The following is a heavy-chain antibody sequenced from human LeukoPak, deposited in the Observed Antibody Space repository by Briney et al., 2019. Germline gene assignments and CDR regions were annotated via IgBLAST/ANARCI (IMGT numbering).Heavy chain of an antibody. V-gene: IGHV2-70*04. CDR1: GFSLSTSGMR. Sequence: SGPVLVKPTHTLTLTCTFSGFSLSTSGMRVSWIRQPPGKALEWLARIDWDDDRFYSASLKTRLSISKDTSKNQVVLTMTNMDPVDTATYYCARGGGATAVGYWGQGSLVTVSS. D-gene: IGHD1-26*01. CDR2: IDWDDDR. CDR3: ARGGGATAVGY. J-gene: IGHJ4*02.